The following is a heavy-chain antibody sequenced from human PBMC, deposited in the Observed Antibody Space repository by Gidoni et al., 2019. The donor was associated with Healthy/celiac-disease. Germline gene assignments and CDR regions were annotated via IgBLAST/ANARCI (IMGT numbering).Heavy chain of an antibody. V-gene: IGHV1-46*01. D-gene: IGHD1-1*01. CDR2: INPSGGST. J-gene: IGHJ5*02. CDR1: GYTFTSYY. CDR3: ARAAGDWNDGVYNWFDP. Sequence: QVQLVQSGAEVKKPGASVKVSCKASGYTFTSYYMHWVRQAPGQGLEWMGIINPSGGSTSYAQKCQGRVTMTRDTSTSTVYMELSSLRSEDTAVYYCARAAGDWNDGVYNWFDPWGQGTLVTVSS.